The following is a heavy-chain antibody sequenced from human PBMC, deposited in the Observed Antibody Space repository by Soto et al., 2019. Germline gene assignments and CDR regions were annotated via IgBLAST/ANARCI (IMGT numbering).Heavy chain of an antibody. CDR1: GFTFSSYA. D-gene: IGHD3-3*01. V-gene: IGHV3-23*01. Sequence: GWSLRLSCAASGFTFSSYAMSWVRQAPGKGLEWVSAISGSGGSTYYADSVKGRFTISRDNSKNTLYLQMNSLRAEDAAVYYCAKDSEAGWSGYPYYYGTDVWGQGTTVTVSS. J-gene: IGHJ6*02. CDR3: AKDSEAGWSGYPYYYGTDV. CDR2: ISGSGGST.